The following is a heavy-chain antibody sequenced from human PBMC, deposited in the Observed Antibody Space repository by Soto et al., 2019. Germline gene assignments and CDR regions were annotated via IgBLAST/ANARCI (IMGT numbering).Heavy chain of an antibody. Sequence: PSETLSLTCTVSGGSISSYYWSWIRQPPGKGLEWIGYIYYSGSTNYNPSLKSRVTISVDTSKNQFSLKLSSVTAADTAVYYCARTVPRHDSIGWYWFDPWGQGTPATVSS. V-gene: IGHV4-59*01. CDR3: ARTVPRHDSIGWYWFDP. CDR1: GGSISSYY. J-gene: IGHJ5*02. D-gene: IGHD6-19*01. CDR2: IYYSGST.